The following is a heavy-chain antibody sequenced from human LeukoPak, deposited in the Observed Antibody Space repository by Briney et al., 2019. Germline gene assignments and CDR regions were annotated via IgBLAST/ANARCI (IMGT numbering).Heavy chain of an antibody. D-gene: IGHD2-2*01. CDR1: GFSLSTSGVG. CDR2: IYRDDDK. CDR3: AHMPSCYCGFDY. J-gene: IGHJ4*02. Sequence: ESGPTLVRPTQTLTLTCTFSGFSLSTSGVGVGWIRQHPGKALEWLALIYRDDDKRYSPSLKSRLTITTDTSKTEVRLQVTIIGPVDTATYYCAHMPSCYCGFDYWGQGTLVTVSS. V-gene: IGHV2-5*02.